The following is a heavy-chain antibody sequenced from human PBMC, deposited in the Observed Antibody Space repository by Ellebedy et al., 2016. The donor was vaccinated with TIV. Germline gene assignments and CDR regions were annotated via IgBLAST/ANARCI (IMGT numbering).Heavy chain of an antibody. Sequence: SETLSLTCTVSGGSISRSSSYWGWIRQPPGKGLEWLGSIYFNGRTFYNPSLKIRVTISADTSKNTFSLRLSSVTAADTAVYYCARWFGELLYVRWFDPWGQGTLVTVSS. J-gene: IGHJ5*02. CDR2: IYFNGRT. CDR1: GGSISRSSSY. V-gene: IGHV4-39*01. D-gene: IGHD3-10*01. CDR3: ARWFGELLYVRWFDP.